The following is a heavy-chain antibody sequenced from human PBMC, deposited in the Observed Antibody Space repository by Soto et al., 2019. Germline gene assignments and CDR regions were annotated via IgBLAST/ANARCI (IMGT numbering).Heavy chain of an antibody. V-gene: IGHV3-30-3*01. CDR3: ARDFALSRVLYGMDV. J-gene: IGHJ6*02. Sequence: GGSLRLSCAASGFTFSSYAMHWVRQAPGKGLEWVAVISYDGSSKYYADSVKGRFTISRDNSKNTLYLQMNSLRAEDTAVYYCARDFALSRVLYGMDVWGQGTTVTVSS. CDR2: ISYDGSSK. D-gene: IGHD3-16*01. CDR1: GFTFSSYA.